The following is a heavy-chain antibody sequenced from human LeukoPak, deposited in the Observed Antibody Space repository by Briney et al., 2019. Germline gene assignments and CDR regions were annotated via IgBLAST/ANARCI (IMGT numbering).Heavy chain of an antibody. V-gene: IGHV3-53*01. CDR2: MYAGGTT. J-gene: IGHJ5*02. CDR3: ARGSGSGWPLDR. Sequence: GGFLRLSCAASGVIVSRNFMSWVRQAPGKGLQWVAIMYAGGTTDYSDSVRGRFHISRDSSNNTLSLQINSLRAEDTAVYYCARGSGSGWPLDRWGQGALVTVSS. D-gene: IGHD6-19*01. CDR1: GVIVSRNF.